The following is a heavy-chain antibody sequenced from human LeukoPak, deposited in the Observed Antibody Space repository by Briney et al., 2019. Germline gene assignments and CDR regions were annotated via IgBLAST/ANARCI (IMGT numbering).Heavy chain of an antibody. CDR2: INWNGGNT. J-gene: IGHJ4*02. V-gene: IGHV3-20*04. CDR1: GFTFDDSG. CDR3: GRDLSGWYGPDY. D-gene: IGHD6-19*01. Sequence: GGSLRLSCAASGFTFDDSGMSWVRQAPGKGLEWVAGINWNGGNTGYSDSVKGRFTISRDNAKNSLYLQMDSLRAEDTALYYCGRDLSGWYGPDYWGQGTLVTVSS.